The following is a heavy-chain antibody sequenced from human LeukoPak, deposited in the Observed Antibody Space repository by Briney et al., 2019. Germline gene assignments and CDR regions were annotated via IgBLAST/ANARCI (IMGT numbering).Heavy chain of an antibody. V-gene: IGHV3-7*01. D-gene: IGHD2-15*01. CDR3: AREDGYCSGGNCYSYFDS. CDR2: IKKTGSET. CDR1: GFTFSHFW. J-gene: IGHJ4*02. Sequence: GGSLRLSCAASGFTFSHFWMSWVRQAPGKGLEWVAYIKKTGSETYYVDSVKGRFTITRDNTRSSLFLQMYSLRAEDTAVCFCAREDGYCSGGNCYSYFDSWGQGTLVTVSS.